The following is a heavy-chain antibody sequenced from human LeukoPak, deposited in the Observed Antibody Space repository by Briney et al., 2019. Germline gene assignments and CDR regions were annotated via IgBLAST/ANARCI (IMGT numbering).Heavy chain of an antibody. CDR2: ISNSGTTV. D-gene: IGHD5-18*01. CDR1: GFTFSSYW. CDR3: ARGSSYGYDYNYMDV. Sequence: PGGSLRLSCAASGFTFSSYWMHWVRQAPGKGLEWLSYISNSGTTVDYSDSVLGRFTISRDNAKKSVFLQLDSLRAEDTAVYYCARGSSYGYDYNYMDVWGKGTTVTVSS. J-gene: IGHJ6*03. V-gene: IGHV3-48*04.